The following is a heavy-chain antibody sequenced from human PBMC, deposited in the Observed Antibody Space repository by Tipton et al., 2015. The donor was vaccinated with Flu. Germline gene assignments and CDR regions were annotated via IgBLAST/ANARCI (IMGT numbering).Heavy chain of an antibody. CDR2: IYSGGST. D-gene: IGHD5-24*01. J-gene: IGHJ4*02. V-gene: IGHV3-53*01. CDR1: GFTVSSNY. CDR3: ARSRGKMATNYYFDY. Sequence: SLRLSCAASGFTVSSNYMSWVRQAPGKGLEWVSVIYSGGSTYYADSVKGRFTISRDNSKNTLYLQMNSLRAEDTAVYYCARSRGKMATNYYFDYWGQGTLVTVSS.